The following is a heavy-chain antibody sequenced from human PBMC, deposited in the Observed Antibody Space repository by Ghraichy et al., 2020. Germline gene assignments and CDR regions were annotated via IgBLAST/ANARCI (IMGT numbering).Heavy chain of an antibody. J-gene: IGHJ4*02. CDR2: TYYRSKWYN. Sequence: SQTLSLTCAISGDSVSSNSAAWNWIRQSPSRGLEWLGRTYYRSKWYNDYAVSVKSRITINPDTSKNQFSLQLNSVTPEDTAVYYCARDLSLGLRARWDSAFDYWGQGTLVTVSS. CDR1: GDSVSSNSAA. CDR3: ARDLSLGLRARWDSAFDY. D-gene: IGHD5-12*01. V-gene: IGHV6-1*01.